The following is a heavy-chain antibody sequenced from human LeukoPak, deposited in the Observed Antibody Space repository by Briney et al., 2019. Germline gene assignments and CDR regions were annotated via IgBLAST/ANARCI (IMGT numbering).Heavy chain of an antibody. CDR1: GFTFSNYW. CDR3: ARDGGWELLTDFDY. J-gene: IGHJ4*02. Sequence: GGSLRLSCAASGFTFSNYWMSWVRQAPGKGLEWVSSISSSSSYIYYADSVKGRFTISRDNAKNSLYLQMNSLRAEDTAVYYCARDGGWELLTDFDYWGQGTLVTVPS. CDR2: ISSSSSYI. V-gene: IGHV3-21*01. D-gene: IGHD1-26*01.